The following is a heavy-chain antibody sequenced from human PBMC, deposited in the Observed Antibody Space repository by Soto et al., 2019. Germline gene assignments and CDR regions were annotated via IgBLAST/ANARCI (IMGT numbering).Heavy chain of an antibody. V-gene: IGHV1-3*01. CDR1: GYTFTSYA. CDR2: INAGNGNT. CDR3: AGPGGRYVAFDI. Sequence: ASVKVSCKASGYTFTSYAMHWVRQAPGQRLEWMGWINAGNGNTKYSQKFQGRVTITRDTSASTAYMELSSLRSEDTAVYYCAGPGGRYVAFDIWGQGTMVTVSS. D-gene: IGHD3-16*01. J-gene: IGHJ3*02.